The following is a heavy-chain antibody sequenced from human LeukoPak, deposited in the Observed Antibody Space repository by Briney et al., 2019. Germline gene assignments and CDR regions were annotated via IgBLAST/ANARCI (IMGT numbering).Heavy chain of an antibody. CDR3: ARDLLMYGLDV. Sequence: SQTLSLTCTVSGGSISSSSHSWSWIRQPAGKGLEWIGRIYTSGNTNYIPSLKCRVTISFDTSKSQFSLKLSSVTAADTAVYYCARDLLMYGLDVWGQGTTVTVSS. V-gene: IGHV4-61*02. CDR2: IYTSGNT. D-gene: IGHD3-9*01. CDR1: GGSISSSSHS. J-gene: IGHJ6*02.